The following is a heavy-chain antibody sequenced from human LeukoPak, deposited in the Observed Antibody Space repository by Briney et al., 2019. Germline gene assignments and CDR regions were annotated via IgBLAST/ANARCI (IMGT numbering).Heavy chain of an antibody. D-gene: IGHD6-13*01. CDR2: IYYSGST. V-gene: IGHV4-59*01. Sequence: SETLSLACTVSGGSISSYYWSWIRQPPGKGLEWIGYIYYSGSTNYNPSLKSRVTISVDTSKNQFSLKLSSVTAADTAVYYCAREGYSSSGYYYYYMDVWGKGTTVTVSS. J-gene: IGHJ6*03. CDR1: GGSISSYY. CDR3: AREGYSSSGYYYYYMDV.